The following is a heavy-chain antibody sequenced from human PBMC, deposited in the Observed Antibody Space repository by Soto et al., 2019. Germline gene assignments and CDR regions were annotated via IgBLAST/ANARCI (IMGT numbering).Heavy chain of an antibody. D-gene: IGHD2-21*01. J-gene: IGHJ4*02. CDR2: INTGNGDT. CDR1: GYTFTSYL. Sequence: QVQLVQSGAEVKKPGASVKVSCKPSGYTFTSYLIYWVRQAPGQRLEWMGWINTGNGDTKYSQKFQGRVTINRDTSASTAYMELSSLTSEDTAVYYCASGNCGYVCYHDYWGQGTLVTVSS. V-gene: IGHV1-3*04. CDR3: ASGNCGYVCYHDY.